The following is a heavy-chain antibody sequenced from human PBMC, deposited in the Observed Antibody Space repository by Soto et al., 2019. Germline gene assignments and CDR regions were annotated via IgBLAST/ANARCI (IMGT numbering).Heavy chain of an antibody. Sequence: LSLTCTVSGGSISSGGYYWSWIRQHPGKGLEWIGYIYYSGSTYYNPSLKSRVTISVDTSKNQFSLKLSSVTAADTAVYYCAREGYSRPAGMDVWGQGTTVTVSS. CDR1: GGSISSGGYY. CDR3: AREGYSRPAGMDV. CDR2: IYYSGST. J-gene: IGHJ6*02. D-gene: IGHD5-18*01. V-gene: IGHV4-31*03.